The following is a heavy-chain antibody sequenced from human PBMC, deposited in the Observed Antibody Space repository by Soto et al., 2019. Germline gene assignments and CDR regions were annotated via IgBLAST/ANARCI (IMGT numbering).Heavy chain of an antibody. J-gene: IGHJ5*02. CDR1: GFTCRSFT. CDR2: ISSNSAYI. Sequence: PGGALRLSSAASGFTCRSFTMNWVRQSPGKGLEWVSTISSNSAYIYYTDALRGRFTISRDNAKNSLHLQMNSLRAEDTAVYYCTRDTSRDSSARGWFDPWGPGTLVTVSS. D-gene: IGHD6-13*01. V-gene: IGHV3-21*01. CDR3: TRDTSRDSSARGWFDP.